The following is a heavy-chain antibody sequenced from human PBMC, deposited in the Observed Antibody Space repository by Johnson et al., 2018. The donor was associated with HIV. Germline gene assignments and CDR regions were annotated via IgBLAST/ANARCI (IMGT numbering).Heavy chain of an antibody. CDR2: ISSSGSSR. CDR3: ASRLWFGDVSAFDS. D-gene: IGHD3-10*01. CDR1: GFTFSDYY. Sequence: QVQLVESGGGLVKPGGSLRLSCAASGFTFSDYYMSWIRQAPGKGLEWVSYISSSGSSRYYADSVKGRFTVSRDNAKNSLYLQTNSLRADDTDVYYCASRLWFGDVSAFDSWGQGTMVAVSS. V-gene: IGHV3-11*04. J-gene: IGHJ3*02.